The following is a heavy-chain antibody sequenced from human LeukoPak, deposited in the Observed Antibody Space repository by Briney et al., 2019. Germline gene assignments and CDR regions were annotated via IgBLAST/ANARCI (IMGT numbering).Heavy chain of an antibody. J-gene: IGHJ4*02. D-gene: IGHD3-22*01. Sequence: GGSLRLSCAASGFTFSSYGMSWVRQAPGKGLEWVSGISYSGGSTYYADSVKGRFTISRDNSKNTLYLQMNSLRAEHTAVYYCAKAGNYYDSSGYYYGGNWGQGTLVTVSS. CDR3: AKAGNYYDSSGYYYGGN. CDR1: GFTFSSYG. CDR2: ISYSGGST. V-gene: IGHV3-23*01.